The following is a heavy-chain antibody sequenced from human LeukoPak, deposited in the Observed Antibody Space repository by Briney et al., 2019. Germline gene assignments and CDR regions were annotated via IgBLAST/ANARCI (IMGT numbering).Heavy chain of an antibody. J-gene: IGHJ3*02. V-gene: IGHV4-39*01. D-gene: IGHD6-19*01. Sequence: SETLSLTCTVSGGSISGSTSYWDWIRQPPGKGLEWIGSIYYSGSTYYNPSLKSRVTMSVDTAKNQFSLELNSVTAADTALYYCARRYGRDWYFAFDIWGQGTMLTVSS. CDR2: IYYSGST. CDR1: GGSISGSTSY. CDR3: ARRYGRDWYFAFDI.